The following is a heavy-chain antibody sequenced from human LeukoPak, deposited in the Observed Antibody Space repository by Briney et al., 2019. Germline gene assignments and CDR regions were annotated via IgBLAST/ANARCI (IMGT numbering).Heavy chain of an antibody. J-gene: IGHJ5*02. V-gene: IGHV1-46*01. CDR1: GFTFTGYY. CDR2: INPSGGST. Sequence: ASVKVSCKASGFTFTGYYMHWVRQAPGQGLEWMGIINPSGGSTSYAQKFQGRVTMTRDMSTSTVYMELSSLRSEDTAVYYCACAHSDYGDYGNWFDPWGQGTLVTVSS. CDR3: ACAHSDYGDYGNWFDP. D-gene: IGHD4-17*01.